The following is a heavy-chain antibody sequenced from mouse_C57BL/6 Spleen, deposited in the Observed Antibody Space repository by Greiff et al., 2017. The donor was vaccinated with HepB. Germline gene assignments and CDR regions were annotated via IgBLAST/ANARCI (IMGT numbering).Heavy chain of an antibody. Sequence: VQLQQSGAELVKPGASVKMSCKASGYTFTSYWITWVKQRPGQGLEWIGDIYPGSGSTNYNEKFKSKATLTVDTSSSTAYMQLSSLTSEDSAVYYCARKGFTTVVATKDYWGQGTTLTVSS. CDR1: GYTFTSYW. D-gene: IGHD1-1*01. V-gene: IGHV1-55*01. CDR2: IYPGSGST. J-gene: IGHJ2*01. CDR3: ARKGFTTVVATKDY.